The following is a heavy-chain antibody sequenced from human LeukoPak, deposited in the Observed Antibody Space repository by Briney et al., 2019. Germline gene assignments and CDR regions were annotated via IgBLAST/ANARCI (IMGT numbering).Heavy chain of an antibody. CDR3: AAYCRNTVCHGE. D-gene: IGHD2-2*01. Sequence: PGGSLRLSCAASGFTFSDSTIHWVRQASGKGLEWVGRIRGKTNDYATSYAASGRGTFTVSRYASKNTAYLQMNSLKTEDTAVYFCAAYCRNTVCHGEWGQGALVTVS. CDR2: IRGKTNDYAT. CDR1: GFTFSDST. J-gene: IGHJ4*02. V-gene: IGHV3-73*01.